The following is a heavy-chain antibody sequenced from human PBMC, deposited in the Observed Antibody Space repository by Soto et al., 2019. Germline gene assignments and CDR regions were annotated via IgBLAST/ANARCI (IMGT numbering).Heavy chain of an antibody. CDR1: GYTFSNYA. D-gene: IGHD6-19*01. J-gene: IGHJ6*02. V-gene: IGHV3-23*01. Sequence: GSLRLSCAASGYTFSNYAMSWVRQAPGKGLEWVSAISGSGGSTYYAASVKGRFTISRDNSKNTLYLQMNSLRAEDTAVDYCASSAVAGFAGYFYGMDVWGQGTTVTVSS. CDR3: ASSAVAGFAGYFYGMDV. CDR2: ISGSGGST.